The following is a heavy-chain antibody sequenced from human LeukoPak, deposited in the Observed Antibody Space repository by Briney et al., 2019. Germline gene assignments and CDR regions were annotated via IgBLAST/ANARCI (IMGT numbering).Heavy chain of an antibody. V-gene: IGHV4-61*01. CDR2: IYYSGST. CDR1: GGSVSSGSYY. Sequence: SETLSLTCTVSGGSVSSGSYYWSWIRQPPGKGLEWIGYIYYSGSTNYNPSLKSRVTISVDTSKNQSSLKLSSVTAADTAVYYCARGGGYSGYESGYWGQGTLVTVSS. CDR3: ARGGGYSGYESGY. J-gene: IGHJ4*02. D-gene: IGHD5-12*01.